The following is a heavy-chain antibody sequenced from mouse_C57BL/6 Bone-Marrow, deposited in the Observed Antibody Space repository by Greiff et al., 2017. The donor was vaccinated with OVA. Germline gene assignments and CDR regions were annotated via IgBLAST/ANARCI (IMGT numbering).Heavy chain of an antibody. Sequence: EVKLVESGGDLVKPGGSLKLSCAASGFTFSSYGMSWVRQTPDKRLEWVATISSGGSYTYYPASVKGRFTISRDNAKITLYLQMSSLKSEDTAMYYCASHGDYGSFFDYWGQGTTLTVSS. D-gene: IGHD1-1*01. CDR2: ISSGGSYT. J-gene: IGHJ2*01. CDR3: ASHGDYGSFFDY. CDR1: GFTFSSYG. V-gene: IGHV5-6*01.